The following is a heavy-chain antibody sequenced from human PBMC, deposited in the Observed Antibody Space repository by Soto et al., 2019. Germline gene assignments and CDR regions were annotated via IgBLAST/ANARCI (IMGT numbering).Heavy chain of an antibody. CDR1: GYTFTSYG. CDR3: ARGTTVETGNH. CDR2: ISAYNGNT. D-gene: IGHD4-17*01. V-gene: IGHV1-18*01. J-gene: IGHJ5*02. Sequence: QVQLVQSGAEVKKPGASVKVSCKASGYTFTSYGFSWVRQAPGQGLEWMGWISAYNGNTNYAQKLLSRATMSPDTSTITAQMERRSMRSAGTAVYSRARGTTVETGNHLGQRTLVTASS.